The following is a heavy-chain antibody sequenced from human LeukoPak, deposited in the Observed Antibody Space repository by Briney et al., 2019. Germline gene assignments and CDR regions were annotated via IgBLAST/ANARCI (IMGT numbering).Heavy chain of an antibody. D-gene: IGHD3-16*01. CDR2: IYSGGST. CDR1: GFTVSSNY. V-gene: IGHV3-53*01. CDR3: ASSGGGLYFDY. J-gene: IGHJ4*02. Sequence: GGSLRLSCAASGFTVSSNYMSWVRQAPGKGLEWVSVIYSGGSTYYADSVKGRFTISRDSSKNTLYLQMNSLRAEDTAVYYCASSGGGLYFDYWGQGTLVTVSS.